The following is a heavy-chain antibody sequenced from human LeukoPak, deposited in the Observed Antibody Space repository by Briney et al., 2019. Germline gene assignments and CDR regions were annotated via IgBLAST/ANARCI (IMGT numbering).Heavy chain of an antibody. CDR2: INPSGGST. CDR3: ARDLYLSGAAGNNWFDP. V-gene: IGHV1-46*01. CDR1: GYTFTSYY. D-gene: IGHD6-13*01. Sequence: ASVKVSCKASGYTFTSYYMHWVRQAPGQGLEWMGIINPSGGSTSYAQKFQGRVTMTRDTSTSTAYMELRSLRSDDTAVYYCARDLYLSGAAGNNWFDPWGQGTLVTVSS. J-gene: IGHJ5*02.